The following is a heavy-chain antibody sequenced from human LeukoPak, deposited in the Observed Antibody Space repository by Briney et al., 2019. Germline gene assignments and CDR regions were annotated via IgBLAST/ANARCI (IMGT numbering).Heavy chain of an antibody. J-gene: IGHJ6*04. V-gene: IGHV3-48*01. D-gene: IGHD3-10*02. CDR1: GFTFSTYS. CDR3: AELGITMIGGV. Sequence: GGSLRLSCAASGFTFSTYSMNWVRQAPGRGLEWISYISSLSGTINYADSVKGRFTISRDNSKNSLYLQMNSLRAEDTAVYYCAELGITMIGGVWGKGTTVTISS. CDR2: ISSLSGTI.